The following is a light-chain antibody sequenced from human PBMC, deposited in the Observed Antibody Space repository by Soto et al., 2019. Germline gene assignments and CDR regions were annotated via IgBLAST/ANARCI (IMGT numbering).Light chain of an antibody. CDR1: SSDVGGYNY. Sequence: QSALTQPASVSGSPGQSITISCTGTSSDVGGYNYVSWYQQHPGKAPKLMIYDVSNRPSGVSNRFSGSKSGNTASLTISGLQAEDEADYYSSSHTSSSTLVVFGGGTKVTVL. CDR3: SSHTSSSTLVV. J-gene: IGLJ2*01. CDR2: DVS. V-gene: IGLV2-14*01.